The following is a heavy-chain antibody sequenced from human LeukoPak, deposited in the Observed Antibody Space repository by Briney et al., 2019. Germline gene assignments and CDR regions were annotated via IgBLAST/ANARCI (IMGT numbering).Heavy chain of an antibody. CDR3: ARDPPEDEWNSLDS. D-gene: IGHD1-7*01. CDR1: GGSVNGYY. Sequence: SETLSLTCTVSGGSVNGYYWNWIRQPPGKGLEWIGFIHYSGLTVYSPSLQSRVTMSVDTSRNQFSLDLSSVTAADTALYYCARDPPEDEWNSLDSWGQGILVTVSS. J-gene: IGHJ4*02. V-gene: IGHV4-59*02. CDR2: IHYSGLT.